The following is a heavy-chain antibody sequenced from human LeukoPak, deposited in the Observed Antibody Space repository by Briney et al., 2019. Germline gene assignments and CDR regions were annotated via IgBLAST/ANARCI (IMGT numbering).Heavy chain of an antibody. CDR2: INWNGAET. V-gene: IGHV3-20*04. CDR1: GFIFQQHA. Sequence: GGSLRLSCATSGFIFQQHAMTWVRQAPGKGLEWVSGINWNGAETGYLDAVKGRFTISRDNADNSLYLDMTVLRDEDTALYYCARVGGSHFQGWMTKLDSWGQGTLVTVSS. J-gene: IGHJ5*01. D-gene: IGHD3-3*02. CDR3: ARVGGSHFQGWMTKLDS.